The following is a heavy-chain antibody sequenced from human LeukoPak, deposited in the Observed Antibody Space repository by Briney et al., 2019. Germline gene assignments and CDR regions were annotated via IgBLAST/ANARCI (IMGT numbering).Heavy chain of an antibody. CDR1: GFTFSSYG. V-gene: IGHV3-30*02. CDR3: ARGNYYDSSGYYYSWFDP. CDR2: IRYDGSNK. D-gene: IGHD3-22*01. J-gene: IGHJ5*02. Sequence: GGSLRLSCAASGFTFSSYGMHWVRQAPGKGLEWVAFIRYDGSNKYYADSVKGRFTISRDNAKNSLYLQMNSLRAEDTAVYYCARGNYYDSSGYYYSWFDPWGQGTLVTVSS.